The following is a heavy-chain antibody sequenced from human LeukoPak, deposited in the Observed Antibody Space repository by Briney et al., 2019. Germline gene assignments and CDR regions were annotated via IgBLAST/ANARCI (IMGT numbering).Heavy chain of an antibody. CDR3: ARHVGTVTTFDY. CDR2: IFYSGST. J-gene: IGHJ4*02. CDR1: GGSISHYY. D-gene: IGHD4-17*01. V-gene: IGHV4-59*08. Sequence: PSETLSLTCTVSGGSISHYYWSWFRQPPGKGLEWIGYIFYSGSTNYNPPLKSRVTISVDTSKNQFSLKLSSVTAADTAVYYCARHVGTVTTFDYWGQGTLVTVSS.